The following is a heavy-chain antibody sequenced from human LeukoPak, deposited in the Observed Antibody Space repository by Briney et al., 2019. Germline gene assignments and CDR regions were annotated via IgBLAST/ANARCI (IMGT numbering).Heavy chain of an antibody. D-gene: IGHD3-10*01. J-gene: IGHJ4*02. CDR3: AKDWRYYGSGSYYTPDY. V-gene: IGHV3-23*01. Sequence: GGSLRLSCAASGFTFSSYAMSWVRQAPGKGLEWVSAISGSGGSTYYADSVKGRFTISRDNSKNTLYLQMNCLRAEDTAVYYCAKDWRYYGSGSYYTPDYWGQGTLVTVSS. CDR2: ISGSGGST. CDR1: GFTFSSYA.